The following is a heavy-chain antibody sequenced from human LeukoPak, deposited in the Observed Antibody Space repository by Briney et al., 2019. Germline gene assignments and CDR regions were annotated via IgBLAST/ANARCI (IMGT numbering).Heavy chain of an antibody. J-gene: IGHJ4*02. CDR1: GASIRSNY. D-gene: IGHD6-13*01. V-gene: IGHV4-59*01. CDR2: IYYSGST. Sequence: SKTVSLTCSVSGASIRSNYWSWIRQPAGKGLEWIGYIYYSGSTNYNPSLKSRVTISVDTSKNQFSLKLSSVTAADTAVYYCARGVYSSSWPFDYWGQGTLVTVSS. CDR3: ARGVYSSSWPFDY.